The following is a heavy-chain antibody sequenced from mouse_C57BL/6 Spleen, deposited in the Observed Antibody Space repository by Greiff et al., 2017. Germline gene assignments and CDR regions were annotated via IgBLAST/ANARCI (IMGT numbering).Heavy chain of an antibody. CDR1: GYAFSSYW. Sequence: QVQLQQSGAELVKPGASVKISCKASGYAFSSYWMNWVKQRPGKGLEWIGQIYPGDGDTNYNGKFKGKATLTADKSSSTAYMQLSSLTSEDSAVYFCARSVYYDYLGFAYWAKGLWSLSLQ. CDR2: IYPGDGDT. J-gene: IGHJ3*01. D-gene: IGHD2-4*01. V-gene: IGHV1-80*01. CDR3: ARSVYYDYLGFAY.